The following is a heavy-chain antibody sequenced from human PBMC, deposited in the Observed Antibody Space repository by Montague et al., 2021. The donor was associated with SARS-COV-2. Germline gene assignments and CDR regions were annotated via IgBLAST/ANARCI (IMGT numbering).Heavy chain of an antibody. CDR1: GGSISSSDW. J-gene: IGHJ4*02. D-gene: IGHD6-13*01. CDR3: ARDSRAEAAATNSFSSASDY. Sequence: SETLSLTCGVSGGSISSSDWWSWVRQPPGKGLEWTGEIYHSGSTNYNPSLKSRVTISMDKSKNQFSLKVSSVTAADTAVYYCARDSRAEAAATNSFSSASDYWGQGTLVTVSS. V-gene: IGHV4-4*02. CDR2: IYHSGST.